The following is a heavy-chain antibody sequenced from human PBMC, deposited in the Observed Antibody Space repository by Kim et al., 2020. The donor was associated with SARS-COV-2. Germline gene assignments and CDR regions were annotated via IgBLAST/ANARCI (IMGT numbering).Heavy chain of an antibody. CDR2: T. D-gene: IGHD3-16*01. J-gene: IGHJ3*02. V-gene: IGHV3-53*01. CDR3: ARGGGVDAFDI. Sequence: TYYAESVKGRFTISRDNSKNTLYLQMNSLRAEDTAVYYCARGGGVDAFDIWGQGTMVTVSS.